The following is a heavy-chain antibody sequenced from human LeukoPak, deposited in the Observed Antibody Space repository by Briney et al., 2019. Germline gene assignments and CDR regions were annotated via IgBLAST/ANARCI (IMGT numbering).Heavy chain of an antibody. CDR3: ARRDSGAYYYRWDFDY. J-gene: IGHJ4*02. CDR1: GYRFTNYW. V-gene: IGHV5-51*01. Sequence: GESLKISCQGSGYRFTNYWIGWVRQMPGEGLEWMGIIYPDDSETRYSPSFQGQVTISADKSVSTAYLQWSGLKASDTAMYYCARRDSGAYYYRWDFDYWGQGTLVTVSS. D-gene: IGHD3-22*01. CDR2: IYPDDSET.